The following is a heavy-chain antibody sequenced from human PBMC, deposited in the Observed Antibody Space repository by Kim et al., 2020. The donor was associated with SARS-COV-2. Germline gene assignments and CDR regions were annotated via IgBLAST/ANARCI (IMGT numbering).Heavy chain of an antibody. V-gene: IGHV4-39*07. J-gene: IGHJ4*02. Sequence: STYSTPSLTSRVTISVDTSKNQFSLKLSSVTAADTAVYYCARVREWELLNWGQGTLVTVSS. CDR3: ARVREWELLN. CDR2: ST. D-gene: IGHD1-26*01.